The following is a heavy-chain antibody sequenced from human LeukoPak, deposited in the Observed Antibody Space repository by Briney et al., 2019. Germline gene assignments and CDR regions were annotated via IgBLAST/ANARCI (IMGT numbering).Heavy chain of an antibody. CDR2: GSNDGGKK. V-gene: IGHV3-30*18. CDR3: AKPAYCGGDCYSSPFQH. D-gene: IGHD2-21*02. J-gene: IGHJ1*01. Sequence: RGSLRLSCAASGFTFSSSGMHWVRQAPGKGLEWVAFGSNDGGKKYYPDSVKGRFTISRDNSKNTLYLQMNSLRAEDTAVYYCAKPAYCGGDCYSSPFQHWGQGTLVTVS. CDR1: GFTFSSSG.